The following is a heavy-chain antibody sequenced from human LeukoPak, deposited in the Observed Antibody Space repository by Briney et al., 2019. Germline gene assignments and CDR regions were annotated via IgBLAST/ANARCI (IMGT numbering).Heavy chain of an antibody. D-gene: IGHD6-19*01. J-gene: IGHJ4*02. CDR3: ARAGYSSGWSSFDY. Sequence: SQTLSLACTVSGGSISSGSYYWSWIRQPAGKGLEWIGRIYTSGSTNYNPSLKSRVTISVDTSKNQFSLKLGSVPAADTAVYYCARAGYSSGWSSFDYWGQGTLVTVSS. CDR2: IYTSGST. V-gene: IGHV4-61*02. CDR1: GGSISSGSYY.